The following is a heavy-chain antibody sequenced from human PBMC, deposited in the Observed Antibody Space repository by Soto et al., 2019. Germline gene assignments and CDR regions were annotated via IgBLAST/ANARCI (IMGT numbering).Heavy chain of an antibody. CDR3: ARSWXGHQVHWFDS. CDR1: XDSVSSNTVA. J-gene: IGHJ5*01. V-gene: IGHV6-1*01. Sequence: QVQLQQSGPGLXKPSXXLSLTCAISXDSVSSNTVAWNWIRQSPSRGLEWLGRTYYRSKWYDDYAESVKSRITINPDTSKNQFSLHLNSVTLEDTAVYYCARSWXGHQVHWFDSWGQGTLVTVSS. D-gene: IGHD1-1*01. CDR2: TYYRSKWYD.